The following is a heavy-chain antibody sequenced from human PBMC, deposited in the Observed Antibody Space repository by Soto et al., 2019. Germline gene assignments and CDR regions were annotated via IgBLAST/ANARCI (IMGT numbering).Heavy chain of an antibody. CDR1: GFTFSSYW. CDR3: ARGAIAPGLDY. D-gene: IGHD2-21*01. CDR2: IRGDGSEE. V-gene: IGHV3-7*03. Sequence: EVQLVESGGGLVRPGGSLRLSCAASGFTFSSYWMNWVRQTPGKGLEWVANIRGDGSEEYYVDSLKGRFTISRDNSKNSLYLQMDSLRDEDTAVYFCARGAIAPGLDYWGQGILVTVSS. J-gene: IGHJ4*02.